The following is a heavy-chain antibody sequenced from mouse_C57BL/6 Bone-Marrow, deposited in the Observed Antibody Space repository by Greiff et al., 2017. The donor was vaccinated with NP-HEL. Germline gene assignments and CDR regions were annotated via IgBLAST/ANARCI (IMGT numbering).Heavy chain of an antibody. CDR1: GYTFTSYG. CDR2: IYPRSGNT. D-gene: IGHD1-1*01. Sequence: QVQLHQSGAELARPGASVKLSCKASGYTFTSYGISWVKQRTGQGLEWIGEIYPRSGNTYYNEKFKGKATLTADKSSSTAYMELRSLTSEDSAVYFCARCPGNHYGSSSHWYFDVWGTGTTVTVSS. CDR3: ARCPGNHYGSSSHWYFDV. V-gene: IGHV1-81*01. J-gene: IGHJ1*03.